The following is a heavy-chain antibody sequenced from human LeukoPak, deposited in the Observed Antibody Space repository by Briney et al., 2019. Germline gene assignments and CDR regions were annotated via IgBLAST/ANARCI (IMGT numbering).Heavy chain of an antibody. J-gene: IGHJ4*02. CDR1: GFTFSDHY. D-gene: IGHD4-11*01. V-gene: IGHV3-72*01. CDR3: AREGHGNYQEYYFDC. CDR2: TRNKANSYTT. Sequence: PPGGSLRLSCAASGFTFSDHYMDWVRQAPGKGLEWVGRTRNKANSYTTEYAASVKGRFTISRDDSKNSLYLQMNSLKTEDTAVYYCAREGHGNYQEYYFDCWGQGTLVTVSS.